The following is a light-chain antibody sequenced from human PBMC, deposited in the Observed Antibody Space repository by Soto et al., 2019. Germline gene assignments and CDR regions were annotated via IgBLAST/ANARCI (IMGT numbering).Light chain of an antibody. CDR2: EVS. V-gene: IGLV2-8*01. CDR3: SSYAGSNNLL. CDR1: SSDVGGYNY. Sequence: QSALTQPPSASGSPGQSVTISCTGTSSDVGGYNYVSWYQQHPGKAPKLMIYEVSKRPSGVPDRFSGSKSGNTASLTVSGLQAEDEADYYCSSYAGSNNLLFGGGTMVTVL. J-gene: IGLJ2*01.